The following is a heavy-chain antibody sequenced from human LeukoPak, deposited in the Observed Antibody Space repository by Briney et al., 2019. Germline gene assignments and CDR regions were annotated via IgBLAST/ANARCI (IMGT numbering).Heavy chain of an antibody. Sequence: AGSLRLSCAAAGFTVSSYWMSWVRQAPGKGLEWVANMKQDGSEKYYVDSVKGRFTISRDNAKNSLYLQMNSLRAEDTAVYYCARGSWSVVEVAATIDYWGQGTMVTVSS. CDR2: MKQDGSEK. CDR3: ARGSWSVVEVAATIDY. J-gene: IGHJ4*02. D-gene: IGHD2-15*01. CDR1: GFTVSSYW. V-gene: IGHV3-7*01.